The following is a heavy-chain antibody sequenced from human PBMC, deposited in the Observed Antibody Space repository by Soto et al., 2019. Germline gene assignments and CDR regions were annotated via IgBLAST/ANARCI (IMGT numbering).Heavy chain of an antibody. Sequence: QVQLVQSGAEVQKPGASVKVSCKTSGYTFNDFGITWVRQAHGLGLEWLGWIYSQSVTINFSPKFQVRVIMTTDTSTSTAYMELTSLTFDDSAVYFCARDIGFDIDYWGQGTLVTVS. CDR3: ARDIGFDIDY. CDR2: IYSQSVTI. J-gene: IGHJ4*02. D-gene: IGHD5-12*01. V-gene: IGHV1-18*01. CDR1: GYTFNDFG.